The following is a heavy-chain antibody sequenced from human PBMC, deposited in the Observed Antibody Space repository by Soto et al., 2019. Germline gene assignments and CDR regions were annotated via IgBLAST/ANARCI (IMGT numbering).Heavy chain of an antibody. V-gene: IGHV3-33*01. J-gene: IGHJ6*02. CDR3: ASSISILDRGFRPYYYGMDV. Sequence: GGSLRLSCAASGFTFSSYGMHWVRQAPGKGLEWVAVIWYDGSNKYYADSVKGRFTISRDNSKNTLYLQMNSLRAEDTAVYYCASSISILDRGFRPYYYGMDVWGQGTTVTVSS. D-gene: IGHD3-10*01. CDR2: IWYDGSNK. CDR1: GFTFSSYG.